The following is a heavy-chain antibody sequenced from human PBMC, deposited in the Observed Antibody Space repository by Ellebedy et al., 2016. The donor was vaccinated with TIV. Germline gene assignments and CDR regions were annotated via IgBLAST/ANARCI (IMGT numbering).Heavy chain of an antibody. D-gene: IGHD3-10*01. J-gene: IGHJ4*02. V-gene: IGHV3-23*01. Sequence: GESLKISCAASGFTFSSYAMSWVRQAPGKGLEWVSAIRRSGGTTYYADSVKGRFTISRDNSKNTLYLQMNSLRAEDTAVYSCRTYYYGSGSVRDDYWGQGTLVTVSS. CDR1: GFTFSSYA. CDR3: RTYYYGSGSVRDDY. CDR2: IRRSGGTT.